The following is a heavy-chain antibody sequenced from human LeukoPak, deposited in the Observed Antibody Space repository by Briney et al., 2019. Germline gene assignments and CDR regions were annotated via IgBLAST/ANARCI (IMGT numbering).Heavy chain of an antibody. CDR1: GGSISSYY. J-gene: IGHJ4*02. CDR3: ARTYGSGPVDY. V-gene: IGHV4-59*01. Sequence: PSETLSLTCTVSGGSISSYYWSWIRQPPGKGLEWIGYIYYSGSTNYNPSLKSRVTISVDTSKNQCSLKLSSVTAADTAVYYCARTYGSGPVDYWGQGTLVTVSS. D-gene: IGHD6-19*01. CDR2: IYYSGST.